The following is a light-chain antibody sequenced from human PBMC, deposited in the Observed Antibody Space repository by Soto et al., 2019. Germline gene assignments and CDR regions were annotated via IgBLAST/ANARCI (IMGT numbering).Light chain of an antibody. J-gene: IGLJ2*01. CDR2: DVS. CDR1: DSDVGGYNY. Sequence: QSALTQPRSVSGSPGQSVTFSCTGTDSDVGGYNYVSWYQQHPGKAPKLMISDVSKRPSGVPDRFSGSKSGNTASLTISGLQAEDEADYYCCSYAGSFVAFGGGTKSPS. V-gene: IGLV2-11*01. CDR3: CSYAGSFVA.